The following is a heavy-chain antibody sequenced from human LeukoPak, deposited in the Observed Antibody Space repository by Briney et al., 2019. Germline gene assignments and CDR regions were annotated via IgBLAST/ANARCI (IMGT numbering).Heavy chain of an antibody. CDR1: GFIFSSYS. D-gene: IGHD6-13*01. Sequence: GGSLRLSCAASGFIFSSYSMSWVRQAPGKGLEWVSVITSSGGNTYYADSVKGRFPISKDNSKNTVYLQMSSLRVDDTAVYYCAKAASSSWPSYYYGMDVWGQGTTVTVSS. J-gene: IGHJ6*02. V-gene: IGHV3-23*01. CDR2: ITSSGGNT. CDR3: AKAASSSWPSYYYGMDV.